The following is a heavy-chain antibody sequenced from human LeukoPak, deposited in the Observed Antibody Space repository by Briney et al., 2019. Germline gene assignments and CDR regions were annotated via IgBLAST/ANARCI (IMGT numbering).Heavy chain of an antibody. D-gene: IGHD2-2*02. J-gene: IGHJ4*02. Sequence: SGTLSLTCAVSGYSISSGYYWGWIRQPPGKGLEWIGSIYHSGSTYYNPSLKSRVTISVDTSKNQFSLKLSSVTAADTAVYYCASWGYCSSTSCYIFDYWGQGTLVTVSS. CDR3: ASWGYCSSTSCYIFDY. CDR2: IYHSGST. V-gene: IGHV4-38-2*01. CDR1: GYSISSGYY.